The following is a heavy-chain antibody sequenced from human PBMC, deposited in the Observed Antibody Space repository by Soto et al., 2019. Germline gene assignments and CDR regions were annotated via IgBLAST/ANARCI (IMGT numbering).Heavy chain of an antibody. CDR3: AEDGTYYYDSSGPPHY. D-gene: IGHD3-22*01. J-gene: IGHJ3*01. Sequence: GAAVKVSCKASGFTFTSSAVQWVRQARGQRLEWIGWIVVGSGNTNYAQKFQERVTITRDMSTSTAYMELSSLRSEDTAVYYCAEDGTYYYDSSGPPHYWGQGTMVTV. CDR2: IVVGSGNT. V-gene: IGHV1-58*01. CDR1: GFTFTSSA.